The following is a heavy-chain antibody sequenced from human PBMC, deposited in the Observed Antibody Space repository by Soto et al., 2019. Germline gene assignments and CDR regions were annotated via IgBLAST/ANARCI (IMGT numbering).Heavy chain of an antibody. D-gene: IGHD1-26*01. CDR1: GFSLPTDRVG. V-gene: IGHV2-5*02. Sequence: QITLKESGPTLVKPTQTLTLTCTFSGFSLPTDRVGVGWIRQPPGKALEWLAVIYWDDSKTYRPSLKSRLTITKDTSKHQVALTRTDMDPVDTSTYYCAHAYGGRSLYWGQGTLVTVSS. J-gene: IGHJ4*02. CDR3: AHAYGGRSLY. CDR2: IYWDDSK.